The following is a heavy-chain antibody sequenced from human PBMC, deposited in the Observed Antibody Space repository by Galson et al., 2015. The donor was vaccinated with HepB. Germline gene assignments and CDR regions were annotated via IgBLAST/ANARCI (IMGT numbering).Heavy chain of an antibody. CDR3: VRNPPLGTPFDY. CDR1: GFTFSRYH. V-gene: IGHV3-21*01. Sequence: SLRLSCAASGFTFSRYHMIWVRQAPGKGLEWVSSISSSGDYIYYADSLQGRFTISRDNTKHSLHLQMNSLRAEDTAVYYCVRNPPLGTPFDYWGQGTPVTVPS. D-gene: IGHD3-16*01. J-gene: IGHJ4*02. CDR2: ISSSGDYI.